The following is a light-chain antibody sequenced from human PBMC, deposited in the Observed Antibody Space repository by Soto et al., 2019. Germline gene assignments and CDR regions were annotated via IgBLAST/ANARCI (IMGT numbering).Light chain of an antibody. J-gene: IGLJ2*01. CDR3: CSYAGDLAI. V-gene: IGLV2-11*01. Sequence: QSALAQPRSVSGSPGQSVTISCTGTSSDVGGYDFVSWYQQHPGKAPKLMISDVSKRPSGVPDRFSGSKSGNTASLTISGLQGEDGADYYCCSYAGDLAIFGGGTKVTVL. CDR1: SSDVGGYDF. CDR2: DVS.